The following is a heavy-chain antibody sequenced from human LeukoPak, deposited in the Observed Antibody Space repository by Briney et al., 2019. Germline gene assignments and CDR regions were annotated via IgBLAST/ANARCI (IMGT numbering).Heavy chain of an antibody. CDR1: GYTFTSYG. CDR3: ARELYYGDYVAFDI. CDR2: ISAYNGNT. V-gene: IGHV1-18*01. Sequence: ASVKVSCKASGYTFTSYGISWVRQAPGQGLEWMGWISAYNGNTNYAQKLRGRVTMTTDTSTGTAYMELRSLRSDDTAVYFCARELYYGDYVAFDIWGQGTMVTVSS. J-gene: IGHJ3*02. D-gene: IGHD4-17*01.